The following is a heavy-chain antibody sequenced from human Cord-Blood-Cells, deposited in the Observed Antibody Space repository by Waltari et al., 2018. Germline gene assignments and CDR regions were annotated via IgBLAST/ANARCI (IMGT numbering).Heavy chain of an antibody. D-gene: IGHD3-10*01. CDR3: ARQVWYGSGSYYNWFDP. CDR1: GGSISSSSYY. V-gene: IGHV4-39*01. J-gene: IGHJ5*02. Sequence: QLQLQESGPGLVKPSETLSLTCTVSGGSISSSSYYWGWIRQPPGKGLEWIGSIYYSGSTYYNPSRKSRVTISVDTSKNQVSLKLSSVTAADTAVYYCARQVWYGSGSYYNWFDPWGQGTLVTVSS. CDR2: IYYSGST.